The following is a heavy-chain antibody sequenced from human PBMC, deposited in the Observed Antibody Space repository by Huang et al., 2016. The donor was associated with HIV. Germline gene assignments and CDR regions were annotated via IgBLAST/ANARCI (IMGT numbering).Heavy chain of an antibody. CDR3: AKRGGAWGSPYAFDL. CDR1: GGSFNNFG. CDR2: IIPRFGTR. V-gene: IGHV1-69*13. Sequence: QVQLVQSGAEVRKPGSSVKVSCRASGGSFNNFGINWVRQAPGQGIEWRGGIIPRFGTRNDAQRVKDRVTIIADETTGVVHLEVTSLRSDDTAVYFCAKRGGAWGSPYAFDLWGPGTMVTFSS. J-gene: IGHJ3*01. D-gene: IGHD3-16*01.